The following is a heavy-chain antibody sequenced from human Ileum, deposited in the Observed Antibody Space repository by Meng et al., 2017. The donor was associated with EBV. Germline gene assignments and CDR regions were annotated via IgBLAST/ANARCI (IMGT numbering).Heavy chain of an antibody. V-gene: IGHV4-4*02. Sequence: VGLQGLGQGLVQPSRTLPLTFVVSGGSITSSNWWTWIRQPPGKGLEWIGEIFHPASTNYNPSLQSRITMSIDESKNQFSLKLYFVTAADTAVYYCASRPPYNQGVSLEYWGQGTLVTVSS. J-gene: IGHJ4*02. CDR1: GGSITSSNW. CDR3: ASRPPYNQGVSLEY. CDR2: IFHPAST. D-gene: IGHD3-10*01.